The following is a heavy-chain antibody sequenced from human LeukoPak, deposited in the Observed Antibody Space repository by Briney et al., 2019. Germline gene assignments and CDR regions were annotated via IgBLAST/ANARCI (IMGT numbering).Heavy chain of an antibody. CDR3: ARAASLDY. Sequence: ASVTVSCKASGYTFTSYAMNWVRQAPGQGLEWMGWINTNTGKPTYAQGFTGRFVFSLDSPVSTAYLQINSLNAEGTAVYYCARAASLDYWGQGTLVTVSS. V-gene: IGHV7-4-1*02. J-gene: IGHJ4*02. D-gene: IGHD2-2*01. CDR2: INTNTGKP. CDR1: GYTFTSYA.